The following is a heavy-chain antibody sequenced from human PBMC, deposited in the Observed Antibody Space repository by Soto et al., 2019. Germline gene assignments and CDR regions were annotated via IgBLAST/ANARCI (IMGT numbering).Heavy chain of an antibody. CDR2: FYLDDDK. V-gene: IGHV2-5*02. J-gene: IGHJ6*02. CDR3: IQSRCGGDCLQSYASHYDYGMDV. D-gene: IGHD2-21*02. CDR1: GFSLSTSGVG. Sequence: QITLKESGPTLVKPTKTLTLTCTFSGFSLSTSGVGVCWIRQRQGKALEWLALFYLDDDKRYSPSLRSRLTISKDTSKNQVVLTMTNIDPVDTATYYCIQSRCGGDCLQSYASHYDYGMDVWGQGTTVTVSS.